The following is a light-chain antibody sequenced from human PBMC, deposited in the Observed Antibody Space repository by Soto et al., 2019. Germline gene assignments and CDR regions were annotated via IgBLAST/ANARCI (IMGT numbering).Light chain of an antibody. Sequence: EIVLTQSPGTLSLSPGERATLSCRASQSVSSSYLAWYQQKPGQAPRLLIYGASSRATGIPDRFSGSRSGTDFPLTISRLEPEDFAVYYCQQYRSSPLYTFGQGTKLEIK. CDR3: QQYRSSPLYT. CDR1: QSVSSSY. V-gene: IGKV3-20*01. J-gene: IGKJ2*01. CDR2: GAS.